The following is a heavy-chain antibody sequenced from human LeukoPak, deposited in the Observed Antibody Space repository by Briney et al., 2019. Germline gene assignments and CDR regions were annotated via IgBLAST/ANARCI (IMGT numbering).Heavy chain of an antibody. J-gene: IGHJ3*02. Sequence: ASVKVSCKASGYTFTGYYMHWVRQAPGQGLEWMGWINPNSGGTNYAQKFQGRATMTRDTSISTAYMELSRLRSDDTAVYYCASTAYCSGGSCLSPDIWGQGTMVTVSS. V-gene: IGHV1-2*02. D-gene: IGHD2-15*01. CDR2: INPNSGGT. CDR1: GYTFTGYY. CDR3: ASTAYCSGGSCLSPDI.